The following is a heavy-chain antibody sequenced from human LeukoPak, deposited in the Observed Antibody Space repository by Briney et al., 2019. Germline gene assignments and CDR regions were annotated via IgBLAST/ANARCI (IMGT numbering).Heavy chain of an antibody. Sequence: QTLSLTCAISGDSVSINSVTWNWIRQSPSRGLEWLGRTYYRSTWYNDYAVSVRGRITANPDTSKNQFSLHLNSVTPEDTAVYYCARRLTQYDCFDPWGQGILVTVSS. D-gene: IGHD2-2*01. CDR3: ARRLTQYDCFDP. V-gene: IGHV6-1*01. CDR2: TYYRSTWYN. CDR1: GDSVSINSVT. J-gene: IGHJ5*02.